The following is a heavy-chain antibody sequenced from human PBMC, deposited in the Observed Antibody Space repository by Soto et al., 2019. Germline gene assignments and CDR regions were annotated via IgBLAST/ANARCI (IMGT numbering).Heavy chain of an antibody. CDR3: ARQGYSSSSSIDY. V-gene: IGHV5-51*01. CDR1: GYSFNSYW. CDR2: IYPSNSDT. Sequence: PGESLKISCKVSGYSFNSYWIAWVRQRPGKGLEWMGIIYPSNSDTKYSPSFQGQVTISADESISTAYLQWSSLKASDTAMYYCARQGYSSSSSIDYLGQGTLVTVSS. J-gene: IGHJ4*02. D-gene: IGHD6-13*01.